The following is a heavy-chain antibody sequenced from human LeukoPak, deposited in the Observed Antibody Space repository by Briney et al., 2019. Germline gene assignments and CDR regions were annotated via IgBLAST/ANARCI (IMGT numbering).Heavy chain of an antibody. CDR3: ARHTRVTATIDY. J-gene: IGHJ4*02. Sequence: PSETLSLTCTVSGGSIRSSSYYWGWIRQPPGKVLEWIGSIYYSGSTYYNPSLKSRVTISVDTSKNQFSLKLSSVTAADTAVYYCARHTRVTATIDYWGQGTLVTVSS. CDR1: GGSIRSSSYY. D-gene: IGHD4-23*01. V-gene: IGHV4-39*01. CDR2: IYYSGST.